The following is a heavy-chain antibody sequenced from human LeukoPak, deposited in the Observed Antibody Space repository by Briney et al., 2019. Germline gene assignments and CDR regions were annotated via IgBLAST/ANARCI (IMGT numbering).Heavy chain of an antibody. D-gene: IGHD4-17*01. CDR2: IYYSGST. Sequence: PSETLSLTCTVSGGSISSSSYYWGWIRQPPGKGLEWIGSIYYSGSTYYNPSLKSRVTISVDTSKNQFSLKLSSVTAADTAVYYCARHVYDYGDYWFDPWGQGTLVTVSS. CDR1: GGSISSSSYY. CDR3: ARHVYDYGDYWFDP. V-gene: IGHV4-39*01. J-gene: IGHJ5*02.